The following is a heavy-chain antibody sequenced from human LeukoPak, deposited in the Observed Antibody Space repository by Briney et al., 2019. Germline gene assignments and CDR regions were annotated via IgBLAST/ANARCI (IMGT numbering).Heavy chain of an antibody. J-gene: IGHJ2*01. CDR1: GYTFTGYY. CDR2: INPNSGGT. Sequence: GASVKVSCKASGYTFTGYYMHWVRQAPGQGLEWMGWINPNSGGTNYAQKFQGRVTMTRDTSISTAYMELSRLRSDDTAVYYCARVPVDTYYDILTGPENWYFDLWGRGTLVTVSS. D-gene: IGHD3-9*01. V-gene: IGHV1-2*02. CDR3: ARVPVDTYYDILTGPENWYFDL.